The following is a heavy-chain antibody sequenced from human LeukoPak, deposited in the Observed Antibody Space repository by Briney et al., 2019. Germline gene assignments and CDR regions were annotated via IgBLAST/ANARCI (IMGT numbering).Heavy chain of an antibody. J-gene: IGHJ6*02. CDR1: GYTFTSYD. Sequence: ASVKVSCKASGYTFTSYDINWVRQATGQGLEWMGWMNPNSGNTGYAQKFQGRVTMTRNTSIGTAYMELSSLRSEDTAVYYCASPGAVSPYDSSVFMDVWGQGTTVTVSS. D-gene: IGHD3-22*01. V-gene: IGHV1-8*01. CDR3: ASPGAVSPYDSSVFMDV. CDR2: MNPNSGNT.